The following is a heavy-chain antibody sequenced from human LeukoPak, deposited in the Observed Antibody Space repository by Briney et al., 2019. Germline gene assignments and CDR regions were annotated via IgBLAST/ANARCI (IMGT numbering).Heavy chain of an antibody. V-gene: IGHV3-21*01. J-gene: IGHJ4*02. D-gene: IGHD1-26*01. CDR1: GFTFSSYS. CDR2: ISSSSSYI. Sequence: PGGSLRLSCAASGFTFSSYSMNWVRQAPGKGLEWASSISSSSSYIYYADSVKGRFTISRDNAKNSLYLQMNSLRAEDTAVYYCARDQWELPTGSDYWGQGTLVTVSS. CDR3: ARDQWELPTGSDY.